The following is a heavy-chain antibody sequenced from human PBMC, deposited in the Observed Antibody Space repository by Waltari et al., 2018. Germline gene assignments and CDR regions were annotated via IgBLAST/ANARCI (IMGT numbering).Heavy chain of an antibody. V-gene: IGHV4-31*01. CDR1: GGSISSGGYY. CDR3: ARGSYYYDSSGYQHAFDI. CDR2: IYYSGIT. Sequence: QVQLQESGPGLVKPSQTLSLTCTVSGGSISSGGYYWSWIRQHPGKGLEWIGYIYYSGITYYNPSLKSLVTISVDTSKNQFSLKLSSVTAADTAVYYCARGSYYYDSSGYQHAFDIWGQGTMVTVSS. D-gene: IGHD3-22*01. J-gene: IGHJ3*02.